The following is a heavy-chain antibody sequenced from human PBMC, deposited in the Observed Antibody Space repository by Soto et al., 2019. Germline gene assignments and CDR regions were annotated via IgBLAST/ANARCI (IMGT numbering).Heavy chain of an antibody. CDR2: IFYGGST. Sequence: PSETLSLTCAVSGGSISSYYWSWIRQPPGKGLEWIGYIFYGGSTNYSPSLKSRVTISLNTSKSQFSLQLTSVAAADTAVYYCARGAGFSYASTWFDIWGQGTLVTVSS. CDR1: GGSISSYY. CDR3: ARGAGFSYASTWFDI. J-gene: IGHJ5*02. D-gene: IGHD5-18*01. V-gene: IGHV4-59*01.